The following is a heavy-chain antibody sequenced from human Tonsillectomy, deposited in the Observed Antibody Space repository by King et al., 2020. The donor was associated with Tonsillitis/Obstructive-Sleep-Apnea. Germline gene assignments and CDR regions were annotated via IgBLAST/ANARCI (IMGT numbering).Heavy chain of an antibody. Sequence: VQLVESGGGLVQPGGSLRLSCAASGFTFSSYAMSWVRQAPGKGLEWVSAISGSGGSTYYADSVKGRFTISRDNSKNTLYLQMNSLRAEDTAVYYCAKSPISGITGTAGYFDYWGQGTLVTVSS. CDR1: GFTFSSYA. CDR2: ISGSGGST. J-gene: IGHJ4*02. V-gene: IGHV3-23*04. CDR3: AKSPISGITGTAGYFDY. D-gene: IGHD1-20*01.